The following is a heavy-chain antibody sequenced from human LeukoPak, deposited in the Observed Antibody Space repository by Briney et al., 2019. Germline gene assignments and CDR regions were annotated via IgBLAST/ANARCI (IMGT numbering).Heavy chain of an antibody. D-gene: IGHD5-24*01. Sequence: PGGSLRLSCAASGFTFSNYAMSWVRQAPGKGLEWVSGISGGGGNTYYADSVKGRFTISRDNSKNTLYLQMNTLRAEDTAVYYCARDGMATPRRTFDIWGQGTMVTVSS. CDR2: ISGGGGNT. V-gene: IGHV3-23*01. CDR1: GFTFSNYA. J-gene: IGHJ3*02. CDR3: ARDGMATPRRTFDI.